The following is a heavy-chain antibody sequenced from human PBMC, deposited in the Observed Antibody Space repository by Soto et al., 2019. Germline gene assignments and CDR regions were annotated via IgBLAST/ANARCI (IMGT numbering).Heavy chain of an antibody. D-gene: IGHD2-2*01. Sequence: GGSLRLSCAASGFTFSSYAMSWVRQAPGKGLEWVSAISGSGGSTYYADSVKGRFTISRDNSKNTLYLQMNSLRAEDTAVYYCAKSRKEGPAAKRADYWGQGTLVTVSS. CDR1: GFTFSSYA. CDR3: AKSRKEGPAAKRADY. J-gene: IGHJ4*02. V-gene: IGHV3-23*01. CDR2: ISGSGGST.